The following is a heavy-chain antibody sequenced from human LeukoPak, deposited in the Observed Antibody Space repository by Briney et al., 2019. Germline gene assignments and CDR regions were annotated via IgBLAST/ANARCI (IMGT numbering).Heavy chain of an antibody. V-gene: IGHV3-9*03. J-gene: IGHJ4*02. CDR3: AKARYCSSTSCYWDY. CDR1: GFTFDDYA. Sequence: GGSLRLSXAASGFTFDDYAMHWVRQAPGKGLEWVSGISWNSGSIGYADSVKGRFTISRDNAKNSLYLQMNSLRAEDMALYYCAKARYCSSTSCYWDYWGQGTLVTVSS. D-gene: IGHD2-2*01. CDR2: ISWNSGSI.